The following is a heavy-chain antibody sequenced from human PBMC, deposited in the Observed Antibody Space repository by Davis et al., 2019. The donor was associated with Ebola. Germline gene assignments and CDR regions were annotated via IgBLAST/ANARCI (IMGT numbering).Heavy chain of an antibody. CDR1: GGSISSYY. CDR2: IYYSGST. CDR3: ARMKYSRKFDP. D-gene: IGHD6-6*01. Sequence: SETLSLTCTVSGGSISSYYWSWFRQPPGKGLEWIGYIYYSGSTHYNPSLESRVTISVDTSKNQFSLKLSSVTAADTAVYYCARMKYSRKFDPWGQGTLVTVSS. V-gene: IGHV4-59*08. J-gene: IGHJ5*02.